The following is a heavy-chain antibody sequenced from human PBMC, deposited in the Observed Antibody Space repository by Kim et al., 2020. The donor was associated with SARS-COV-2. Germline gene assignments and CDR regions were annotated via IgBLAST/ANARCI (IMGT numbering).Heavy chain of an antibody. CDR3: ARTPSYYYGMDV. CDR2: K. J-gene: IGHJ6*02. V-gene: IGHV3-33*01. Sequence: KYYAGSGKGRFTITRDNSKNTLYLQMNSLRAEDTAVYYCARTPSYYYGMDVWGQGTTVTVSS.